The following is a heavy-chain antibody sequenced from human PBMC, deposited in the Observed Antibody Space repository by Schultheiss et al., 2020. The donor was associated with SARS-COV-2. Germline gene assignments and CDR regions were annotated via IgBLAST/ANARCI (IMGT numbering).Heavy chain of an antibody. Sequence: GPLRLSCKGSGYSFPSYWIGWVRQMPGKGLEWMGIIYPGDSDTRYSPSFQGQVTISADKSISTAYLQWSSLKASDTAMYYCARHGAVGSSWYYYYYGMDVWGQGTTVTVSS. CDR3: ARHGAVGSSWYYYYYGMDV. CDR2: IYPGDSDT. J-gene: IGHJ6*02. CDR1: GYSFPSYW. V-gene: IGHV5-51*01. D-gene: IGHD6-13*01.